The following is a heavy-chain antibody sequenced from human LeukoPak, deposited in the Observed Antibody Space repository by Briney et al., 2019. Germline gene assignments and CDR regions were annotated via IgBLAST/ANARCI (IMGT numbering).Heavy chain of an antibody. CDR2: IYYSGST. CDR1: GGSISSYY. V-gene: IGHV4-59*01. D-gene: IGHD1-26*01. J-gene: IGHJ4*02. CDR3: ARREGNNFEF. Sequence: SETLSLTCTVSGGSISSYYWSWIRQPPGKGLEWIGYIYYSGSTNYNPSLKSRVTISVDTSKNQFSLKLSSVTAADTAVYYCARREGNNFEFWGQGTQVIVSS.